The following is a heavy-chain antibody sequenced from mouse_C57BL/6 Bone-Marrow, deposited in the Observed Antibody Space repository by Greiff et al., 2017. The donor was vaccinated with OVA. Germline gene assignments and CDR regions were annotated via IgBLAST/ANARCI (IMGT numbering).Heavy chain of an antibody. J-gene: IGHJ2*01. CDR3: ARSGLPLFFDY. CDR1: GYTFTDYY. D-gene: IGHD3-3*01. CDR2: INPYNGGT. V-gene: IGHV1-19*01. Sequence: VQLQQSGPVLVKPGASVKMSCKASGYTFTDYYMNWVKQSHGKSLEWIGVINPYNGGTSYNQKFKGKATLTVDKSSSTAYMELNSLTSEDSAVYYCARSGLPLFFDYWGQGTTLTVSS.